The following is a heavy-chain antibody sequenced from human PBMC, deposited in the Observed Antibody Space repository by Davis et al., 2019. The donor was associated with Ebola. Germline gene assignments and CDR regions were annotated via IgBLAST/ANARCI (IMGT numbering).Heavy chain of an antibody. J-gene: IGHJ4*02. Sequence: SETLSLTCTVSGGSISSYYWSWIRQPPGKGLEWIGYIYYSGSTNYNPSLTSRVTISVDTSKNQFSLKLSSVTAADKAVYYCARLHSNSGLDYWGQGTLVTVSS. V-gene: IGHV4-59*01. CDR1: GGSISSYY. CDR3: ARLHSNSGLDY. CDR2: IYYSGST. D-gene: IGHD4-11*01.